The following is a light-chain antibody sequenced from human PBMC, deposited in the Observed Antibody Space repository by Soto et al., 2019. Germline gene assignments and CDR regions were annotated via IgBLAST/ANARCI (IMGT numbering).Light chain of an antibody. J-gene: IGLJ2*01. Sequence: QSVLTQPASVSGSPGQSITISCTGSSSDVGRYNFVSWHQQHPGKAPKLMIYDVSNRPSGVSNRFSGSKSGNTASLTISGLQAEDEADYYCSSFTSNSTLLFGGGTKLTVL. CDR3: SSFTSNSTLL. CDR1: SSDVGRYNF. CDR2: DVS. V-gene: IGLV2-14*01.